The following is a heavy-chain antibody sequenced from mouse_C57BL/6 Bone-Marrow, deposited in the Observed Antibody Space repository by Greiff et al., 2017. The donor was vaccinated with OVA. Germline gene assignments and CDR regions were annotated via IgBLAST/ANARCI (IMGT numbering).Heavy chain of an antibody. CDR2: IRNKANGYTT. J-gene: IGHJ3*01. D-gene: IGHD2-4*01. CDR1: GFTFTDYY. Sequence: EVQRVESGGGLVQPGGSLSLSCAASGFTFTDYYMSWVRQPPGKALEWLGFIRNKANGYTTEYSASVKGRFTISRDNSQSILYLQMNALRAEDSATYYCARSCPYYDWGFAYWGQGTLVTVSA. CDR3: ARSCPYYDWGFAY. V-gene: IGHV7-3*01.